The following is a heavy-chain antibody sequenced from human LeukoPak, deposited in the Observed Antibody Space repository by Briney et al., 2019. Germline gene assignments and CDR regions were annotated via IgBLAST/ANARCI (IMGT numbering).Heavy chain of an antibody. V-gene: IGHV3-23*01. Sequence: GGSLRLSCAASGFTFSSYAMSWVRQAPGKGLEWVSAISGSGGSTYYADSVKGRFTISRDSSKNTLYLEMNSLRDEDTAVYYCARARYDFGGKSADVWGQGALVTVSS. D-gene: IGHD4-23*01. CDR1: GFTFSSYA. J-gene: IGHJ1*01. CDR2: ISGSGGST. CDR3: ARARYDFGGKSADV.